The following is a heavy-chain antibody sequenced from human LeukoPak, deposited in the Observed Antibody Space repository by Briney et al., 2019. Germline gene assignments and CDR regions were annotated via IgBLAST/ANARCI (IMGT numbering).Heavy chain of an antibody. CDR2: ISDDGRNN. Sequence: GKSQRLSCAPSGLTFRNFAIHWVRQAPGKGLVWVTHISDDGRNNDYSDSVKGRFSISRDNSKNTVELQMNGLRGDDTAVYYCVGSLTYYNMDIWG. CDR1: GLTFRNFA. V-gene: IGHV3-30*04. J-gene: IGHJ6*03. D-gene: IGHD3-10*01. CDR3: VGSLTYYNMDI.